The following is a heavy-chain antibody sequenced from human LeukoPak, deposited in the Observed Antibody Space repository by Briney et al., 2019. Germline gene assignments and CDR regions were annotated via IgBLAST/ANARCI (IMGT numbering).Heavy chain of an antibody. J-gene: IGHJ4*02. CDR2: IKQDGSEK. Sequence: GGSLRLSCAASGFTFSSYWMSWVRQAPGKGLEWVANIKQDGSEKYYVDSVKGRFTISRDNAKNSLYLQVNSLRAEDTAVYYCARDAVVIAILGFDYWGQGTLVTVSS. D-gene: IGHD2-21*01. CDR1: GFTFSSYW. V-gene: IGHV3-7*01. CDR3: ARDAVVIAILGFDY.